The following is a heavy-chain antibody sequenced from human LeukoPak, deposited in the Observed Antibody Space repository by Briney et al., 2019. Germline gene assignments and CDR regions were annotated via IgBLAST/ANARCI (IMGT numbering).Heavy chain of an antibody. CDR3: ARRTVLLDAFDI. J-gene: IGHJ3*02. CDR2: INHSGST. CDR1: GGSFSGYY. D-gene: IGHD3-3*01. Sequence: SETLSLTCAVYGGSFSGYYWSWIHQPPGKGLEWIGEINHSGSTNYNPSLKSRVTISVDTSKNQFSLKLSSVTAADTAVYYCARRTVLLDAFDIWGQGTMVTVSS. V-gene: IGHV4-34*01.